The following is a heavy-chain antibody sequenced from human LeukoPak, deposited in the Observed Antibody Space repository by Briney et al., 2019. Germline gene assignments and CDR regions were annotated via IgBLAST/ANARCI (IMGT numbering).Heavy chain of an antibody. CDR3: ARGVSYRNCFDP. D-gene: IGHD1-26*01. CDR2: IYYCGST. V-gene: IGHV4-39*01. Sequence: SEPLSLTCTLSGDSISRGNYYWGWIRQPPGKGLEWNGSIYYCGSTYYNPSLKGRVTFSVDTSKTQFSLKLSSVTAADTAVYYCARGVSYRNCFDPWGQGTLVTVSS. CDR1: GDSISRGNYY. J-gene: IGHJ5*02.